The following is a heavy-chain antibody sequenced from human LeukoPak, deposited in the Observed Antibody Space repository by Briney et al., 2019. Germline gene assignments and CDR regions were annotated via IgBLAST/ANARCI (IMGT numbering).Heavy chain of an antibody. CDR2: IWYDGSNK. D-gene: IGHD4-11*01. V-gene: IGHV3-33*01. Sequence: PGGSLRLSCAASGFTFRNYGTHWVRQVPGKGLEWVAVIWYDGSNKYYADSVKGRFTTSRDNSKDTLYLQINSLRAEDTAVYYCATARDSNSNRGLYMDVWGKGTTVTVSS. CDR3: ATARDSNSNRGLYMDV. J-gene: IGHJ6*03. CDR1: GFTFRNYG.